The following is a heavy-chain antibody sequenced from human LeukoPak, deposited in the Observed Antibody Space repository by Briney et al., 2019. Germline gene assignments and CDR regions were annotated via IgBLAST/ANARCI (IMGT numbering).Heavy chain of an antibody. CDR3: ARVVDDYDSGGFSWFDY. CDR2: VNSDGSRT. D-gene: IGHD3-22*01. CDR1: GFTFSSSW. Sequence: PGGSLRLSCAASGFTFSSSWMHWVRQGPGKGLEWVSRVNSDGSRTTYADSVKGRFTISRDNAKNTLYLQMNSLRAGDTAVYYCARVVDDYDSGGFSWFDYWGQGTLVTVSS. V-gene: IGHV3-74*03. J-gene: IGHJ4*02.